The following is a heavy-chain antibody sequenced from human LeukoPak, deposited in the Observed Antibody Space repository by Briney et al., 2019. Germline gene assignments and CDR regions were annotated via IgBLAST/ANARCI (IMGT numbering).Heavy chain of an antibody. CDR1: GFTFSSYV. Sequence: QPGRSLRLSCAASGFTFSSYVMHWVRQAPGKGLEWVAVIWYDGSNKYYADSVKGRFTISRDNSKNTLYLQMNSLRAEDTAVYYCAKDLDYYDSSAAGQYSSGTPLFDYWGQGTLVTVSS. CDR2: IWYDGSNK. J-gene: IGHJ4*02. D-gene: IGHD3-22*01. CDR3: AKDLDYYDSSAAGQYSSGTPLFDY. V-gene: IGHV3-33*06.